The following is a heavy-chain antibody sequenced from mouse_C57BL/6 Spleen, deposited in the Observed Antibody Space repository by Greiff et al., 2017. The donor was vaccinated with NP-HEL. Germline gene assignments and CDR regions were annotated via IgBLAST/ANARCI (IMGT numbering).Heavy chain of an antibody. Sequence: QVQLQQPGAELVKPGASVKVSCKASGYTFTSYWMHWVKQRPGQGLEWIGRIYPSDSDTNYNQKFKGKATLTVDKSSSTAYMQLSSLTSEDSAVYYCAHNWDDGCFDYWGQGTTLTVSS. J-gene: IGHJ2*01. CDR3: AHNWDDGCFDY. V-gene: IGHV1-74*01. CDR2: IYPSDSDT. CDR1: GYTFTSYW. D-gene: IGHD4-1*01.